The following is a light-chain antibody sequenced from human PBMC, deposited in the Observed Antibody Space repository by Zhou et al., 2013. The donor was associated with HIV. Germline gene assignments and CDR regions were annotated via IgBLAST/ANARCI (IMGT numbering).Light chain of an antibody. CDR2: AAS. V-gene: IGKV1-39*01. J-gene: IGKJ3*01. CDR3: QQYYSYPAT. Sequence: DIQMTQSPSSLSASVGDRVTITCRASQSISSYLNWYQQKPGKAPKLLIYAASSLQSGVPSRFSGSGSGTDFTLTISCLQSEDFATYYCQQYYSYPATFGPGTKVDIK. CDR1: QSISSY.